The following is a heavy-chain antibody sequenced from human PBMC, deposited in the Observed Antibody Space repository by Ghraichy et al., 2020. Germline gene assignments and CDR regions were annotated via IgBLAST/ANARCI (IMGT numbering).Heavy chain of an antibody. V-gene: IGHV3-48*02. J-gene: IGHJ6*02. CDR1: GFTFSGYN. CDR2: ISSSSRFI. CDR3: ARASTVVRFYYYDDMDV. D-gene: IGHD4-23*01. Sequence: GGSLRLSCVGSGFTFSGYNLNWVRQSPGKGLEWVSYISSSSRFIAYADSVKGRFTVSRDNAQNSLYLQMNSLRDEDTAVYYCARASTVVRFYYYDDMDVWGQGTTVTVSS.